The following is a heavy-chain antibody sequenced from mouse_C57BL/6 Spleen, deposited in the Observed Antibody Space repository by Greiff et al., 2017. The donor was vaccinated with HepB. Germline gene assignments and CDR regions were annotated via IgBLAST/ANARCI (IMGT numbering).Heavy chain of an antibody. J-gene: IGHJ3*01. CDR3: AIEGDYYGSSYVTVAY. D-gene: IGHD1-1*01. Sequence: VQLQQPGAELVKPGASVKVSCKASGYTFTSYWMHWVKQRPGQGLEWIGRIHPSDSDTNYNQKFKGKATLTVDKSSSTAYMQLSSLTSEDSAVYYCAIEGDYYGSSYVTVAYWGQGTLVTVSA. CDR2: IHPSDSDT. V-gene: IGHV1-74*01. CDR1: GYTFTSYW.